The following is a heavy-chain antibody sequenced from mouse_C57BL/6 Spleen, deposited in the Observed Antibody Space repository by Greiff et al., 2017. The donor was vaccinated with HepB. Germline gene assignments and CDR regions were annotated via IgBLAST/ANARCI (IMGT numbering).Heavy chain of an antibody. J-gene: IGHJ2*01. Sequence: EVQLVESGGGLVKPGGSLKLSCAASGFTFSSYAMSWVRQTPEKRLEWVATISDGGSYTYYPDNVKGRFTISRDNAKNNLYLQMSHLKSEDTAMYYWARATMGRDYFDYWGQGTTLTVAS. CDR1: GFTFSSYA. D-gene: IGHD2-1*01. CDR3: ARATMGRDYFDY. V-gene: IGHV5-4*01. CDR2: ISDGGSYT.